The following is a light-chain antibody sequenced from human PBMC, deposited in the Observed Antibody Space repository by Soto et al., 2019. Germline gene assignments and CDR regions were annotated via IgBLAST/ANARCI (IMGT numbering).Light chain of an antibody. CDR2: GAS. V-gene: IGKV3-15*01. Sequence: EIVMTQSPATLSVSPGERATLSCRASQSLSSNLAWYQQKPGQAPRLLIYGASTRATGVPARFSGSGSGTEFTLTISSLQSEDFAFYYCQQYNNWWTFGQGTKVEI. J-gene: IGKJ1*01. CDR3: QQYNNWWT. CDR1: QSLSSN.